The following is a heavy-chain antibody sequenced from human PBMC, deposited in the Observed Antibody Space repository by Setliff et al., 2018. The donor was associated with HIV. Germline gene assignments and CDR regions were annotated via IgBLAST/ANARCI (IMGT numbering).Heavy chain of an antibody. J-gene: IGHJ4*02. Sequence: GASVKVSCKASGYTFSSNYMHWVRQAPGQGLEWMGLINPTGDITFYPQKFQARVTMTRDTSTSTAYMELRSLRSDDTAVYYCALLNHIVVVTALLPGDYWGQGTPVTVSS. CDR2: INPTGDIT. CDR3: ALLNHIVVVTALLPGDY. V-gene: IGHV1-46*01. D-gene: IGHD2-21*02. CDR1: GYTFSSNY.